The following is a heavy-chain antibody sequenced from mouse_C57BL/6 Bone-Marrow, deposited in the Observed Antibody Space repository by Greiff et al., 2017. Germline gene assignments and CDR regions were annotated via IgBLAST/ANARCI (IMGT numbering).Heavy chain of an antibody. V-gene: IGHV3-6*01. J-gene: IGHJ4*01. CDR1: GYSITSGYY. Sequence: EVKLQESGPGLVKPSQSLSLTCSVTGYSITSGYYWNWIRQFPGNKLEWMGYISYDGSNNYNPSLKNRISITRDTSKNQFFLKLNSVTTEDTVTYYCARGWLLRDYAMDYWGQGTSVTVSS. CDR2: ISYDGSN. CDR3: ARGWLLRDYAMDY. D-gene: IGHD2-3*01.